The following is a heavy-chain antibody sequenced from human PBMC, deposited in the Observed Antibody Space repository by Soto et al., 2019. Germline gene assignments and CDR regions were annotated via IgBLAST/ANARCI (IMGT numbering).Heavy chain of an antibody. CDR3: ARQRTSVVTQAYFDD. D-gene: IGHD2-21*02. V-gene: IGHV4-39*01. Sequence: SETLSVTCTVSGGSINSRSYYWGWIRQSPGKGLEWIGSIYYSGSTYYNPSLKSRVTMSVDTSKNQFSLKLRSVSAADTAVYYCARQRTSVVTQAYFDDWGQGSLVTVSS. J-gene: IGHJ4*02. CDR2: IYYSGST. CDR1: GGSINSRSYY.